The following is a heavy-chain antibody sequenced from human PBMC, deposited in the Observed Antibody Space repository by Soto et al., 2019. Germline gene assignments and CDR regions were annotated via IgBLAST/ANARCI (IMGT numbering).Heavy chain of an antibody. CDR1: GYTFTSYD. J-gene: IGHJ6*02. CDR3: AKRNATGYSLDV. Sequence: QVQMVQSGAEVKKPGASVKVSCKASGYTFTSYDINWVRQATGQGLEWMGWMNPNSGNTGYAQKFQGRVTMTRNTSINTAYLELSSVRSDDTALYYCAKRNATGYSLDVWGQGTTVTVSS. CDR2: MNPNSGNT. V-gene: IGHV1-8*01. D-gene: IGHD4-4*01.